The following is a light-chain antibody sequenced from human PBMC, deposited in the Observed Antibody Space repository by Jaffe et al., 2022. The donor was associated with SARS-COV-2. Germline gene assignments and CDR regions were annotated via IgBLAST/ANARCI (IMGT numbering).Light chain of an antibody. J-gene: IGLJ3*02. CDR2: YDS. V-gene: IGLV3-21*04. CDR3: QVWDSSSDHPDWV. CDR1: NIGSKS. Sequence: SYVLTQPPSVSVAPGKTARITCGGSNIGSKSVHWYQQKPGQAPVLVIYYDSDRPSGIPERFSGSNSGNTATLTITRVEAGDEADYYCQVWDSSSDHPDWVFGGGTKLTVL.